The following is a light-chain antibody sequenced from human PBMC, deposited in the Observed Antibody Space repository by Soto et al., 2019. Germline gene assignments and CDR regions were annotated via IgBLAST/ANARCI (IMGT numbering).Light chain of an antibody. CDR2: GAS. Sequence: EIVLTQSPGTLSLSPGERATLSCRASQSINNNYLAWYQQKRCQSPRLLIYGASSRATGIPARVSGSGSGTDFALTISRLEPEDFAVYYCQQYGGSPRTFGQGTKVEIK. V-gene: IGKV3-20*01. CDR3: QQYGGSPRT. CDR1: QSINNNY. J-gene: IGKJ1*01.